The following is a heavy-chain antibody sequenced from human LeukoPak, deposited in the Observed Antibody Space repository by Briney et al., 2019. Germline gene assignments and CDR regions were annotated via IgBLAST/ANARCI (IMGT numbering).Heavy chain of an antibody. Sequence: ASVKVSCKASGGTFSSYAISWVRQAPGQGLEWMGGIIPIFGTASYAQKFQGRVTITTDESTSTAYMELSSLRSEDTAVYYCARDKDDYSNEDYYYYMDVWGKGTTVTVSS. CDR1: GGTFSSYA. V-gene: IGHV1-69*05. CDR2: IIPIFGTA. J-gene: IGHJ6*03. CDR3: ARDKDDYSNEDYYYYMDV. D-gene: IGHD4-11*01.